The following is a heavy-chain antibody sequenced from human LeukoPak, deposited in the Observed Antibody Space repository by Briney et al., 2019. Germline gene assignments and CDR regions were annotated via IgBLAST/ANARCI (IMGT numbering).Heavy chain of an antibody. V-gene: IGHV4-4*09. CDR3: ARQNYDYPDY. J-gene: IGHJ4*02. CDR2: ISTSGST. Sequence: SETLSLTCAVSGFSMTSYYWSWIRQPPGKGLEWIGYISTSGSTNYNPSFKSRVTMSVDTSKNYFSLKLNSVTAADTAFYYCARQNYDYPDYWGQGTLVTVSS. D-gene: IGHD3-16*01. CDR1: GFSMTSYY.